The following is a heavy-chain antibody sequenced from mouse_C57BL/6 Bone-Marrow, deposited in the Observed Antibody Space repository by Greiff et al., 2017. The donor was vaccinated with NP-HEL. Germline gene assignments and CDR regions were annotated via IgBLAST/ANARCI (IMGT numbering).Heavy chain of an antibody. CDR2: INPNNGGT. D-gene: IGHD3-3*01. J-gene: IGHJ2*01. CDR1: GYTFTDYY. CDR3: ARPGQGSFDD. Sequence: EVQLQQSGPELVKPGASVKISCKASGYTFTDYYMNWVKQSHGKSLEWIGDINPNNGGTSYNQKFKGKATLTVDKSSSTAYMELRSLAAEDSAVYYCARPGQGSFDDWGQGTTLTVSS. V-gene: IGHV1-26*01.